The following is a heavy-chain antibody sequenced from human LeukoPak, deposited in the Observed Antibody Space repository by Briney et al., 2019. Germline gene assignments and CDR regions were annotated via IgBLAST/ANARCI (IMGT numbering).Heavy chain of an antibody. CDR1: GYTFTGYY. J-gene: IGHJ4*02. CDR2: INPNSGGT. Sequence: ASVKVSCKASGYTFTGYYMHWVRQAPGQGLEWMGWINPNSGGTNYAQKFQGRVTMTRDPSISTAYMELSRLRSDDTAVYYCARVLSRRYSSGWGGLDYWGQGTLVTVSS. D-gene: IGHD6-19*01. CDR3: ARVLSRRYSSGWGGLDY. V-gene: IGHV1-2*02.